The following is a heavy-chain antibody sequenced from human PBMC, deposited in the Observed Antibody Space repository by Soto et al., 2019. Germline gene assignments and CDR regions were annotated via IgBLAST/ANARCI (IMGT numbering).Heavy chain of an antibody. CDR3: ARGGRLDWYFDL. CDR2: INAGNGNT. CDR1: GYTFTSYA. V-gene: IGHV1-3*01. J-gene: IGHJ2*01. D-gene: IGHD1-26*01. Sequence: QVQLVQSGAEVKKPGASVKVSCKASGYTFTSYAMHWVRQAPGQRLEWMGWINAGNGNTKYSQKFQGRVTITRDTSASTAYMELSSLRSEDTAVYYCARGGRLDWYFDLWGRGTLVTVSS.